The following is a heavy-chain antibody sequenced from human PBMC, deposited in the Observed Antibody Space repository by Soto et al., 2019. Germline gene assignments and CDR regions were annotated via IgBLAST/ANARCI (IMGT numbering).Heavy chain of an antibody. CDR3: ARAMSVGELYGDAFES. CDR1: GGSIRSYC. V-gene: IGHV4-59*12. CDR2: ICNSGTT. J-gene: IGHJ3*02. D-gene: IGHD3-16*01. Sequence: SETLSLTCTVSGGSIRSYCWTWIRQPPGEGLEWIGCICNSGTTNYNPSLKSRVTISVDTSKNQFSLKLSSVTAADTAVYYCARAMSVGELYGDAFESWGQGTMVTV.